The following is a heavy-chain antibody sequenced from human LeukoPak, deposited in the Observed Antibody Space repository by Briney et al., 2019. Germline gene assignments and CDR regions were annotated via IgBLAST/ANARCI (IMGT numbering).Heavy chain of an antibody. CDR1: GGSFSGYY. J-gene: IGHJ4*02. CDR2: INHSGST. CDR3: ARSTGDYDDY. V-gene: IGHV4-34*01. D-gene: IGHD5/OR15-5a*01. Sequence: SETLSLTCAVYGGSFSGYYWSWIRQPPGKGLEWIGEINHSGSTNYNPSLKSRVTISVDTSKNQFSLQLNSVTPEDTAVYHCARSTGDYDDYWGQGTLVTVSS.